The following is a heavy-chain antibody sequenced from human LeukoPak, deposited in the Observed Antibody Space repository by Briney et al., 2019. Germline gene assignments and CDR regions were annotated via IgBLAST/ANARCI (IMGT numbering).Heavy chain of an antibody. Sequence: PSETLSLTCAVYGGSFSGYYWSWIRQPPGKGLEWIGEINHSGSTNYNPSLKSRVTISVDTSKNQFSLKLSSVTAADTAVYYCARYHYDYVWGSYRYTIRGGYYFDYWGQGTLVTVSS. J-gene: IGHJ4*02. V-gene: IGHV4-34*01. CDR1: GGSFSGYY. D-gene: IGHD3-16*02. CDR3: ARYHYDYVWGSYRYTIRGGYYFDY. CDR2: INHSGST.